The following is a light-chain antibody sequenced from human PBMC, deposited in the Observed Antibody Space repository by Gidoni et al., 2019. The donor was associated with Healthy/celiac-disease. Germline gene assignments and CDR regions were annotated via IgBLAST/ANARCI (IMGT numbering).Light chain of an antibody. CDR2: CAS. V-gene: IGKV3-20*01. CDR3: QQYGSSPYT. J-gene: IGKJ2*01. CDR1: HSVSSSY. Sequence: EIVLTQSPGTLSLSPGERATLSCRASHSVSSSYLAWYQQKPGQATRLLIYCASSSATGIPDRFSGSVSGTDFTLTISRLEPEEFAVYYCQQYGSSPYTFGQGTKLEIK.